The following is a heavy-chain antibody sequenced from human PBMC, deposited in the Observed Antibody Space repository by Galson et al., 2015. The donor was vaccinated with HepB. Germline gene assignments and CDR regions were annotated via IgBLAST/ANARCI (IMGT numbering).Heavy chain of an antibody. D-gene: IGHD6-13*01. Sequence: SVKVSCKASGGTFSSYGISWVRQAPGQGLEWMGGIISTFGIANYAQKFQGRVTITADESTSTACMELSSLRSEDTAVYYCVRDNMGRIAAAVPNWFDPWGQGTLITVSS. CDR1: GGTFSSYG. CDR2: IISTFGIA. V-gene: IGHV1-69*13. J-gene: IGHJ5*02. CDR3: VRDNMGRIAAAVPNWFDP.